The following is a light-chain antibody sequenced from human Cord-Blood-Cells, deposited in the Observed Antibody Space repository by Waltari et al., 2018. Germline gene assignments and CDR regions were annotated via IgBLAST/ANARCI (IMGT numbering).Light chain of an antibody. CDR1: SSDVGGYNY. CDR3: SSYTSSSTYV. V-gene: IGLV2-14*01. CDR2: EVS. Sequence: QSALTQPASVSGSPGQSITISCTGTSSDVGGYNYVSWYQQHPGKAPKLMIYEVSNRPSGVSNRFSGSKSGNTAFLTISVLQAEDEADYYCSSYTSSSTYVFGTGTKVTVL. J-gene: IGLJ1*01.